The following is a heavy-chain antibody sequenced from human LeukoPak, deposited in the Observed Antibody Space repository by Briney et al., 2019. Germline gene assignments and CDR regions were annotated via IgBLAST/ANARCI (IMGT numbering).Heavy chain of an antibody. D-gene: IGHD1-1*01. CDR2: IYYSGTT. Sequence: SETLSLTCTVSGGSISSYYWSWIRQPPGKGLEWIGYIYYSGTTKYNPSLKSRVTISVDTSKNQFSLKLSSVTAADTAVYYCARNGNWNYVDYWGQGTLVTVSS. V-gene: IGHV4-59*08. J-gene: IGHJ4*02. CDR1: GGSISSYY. CDR3: ARNGNWNYVDY.